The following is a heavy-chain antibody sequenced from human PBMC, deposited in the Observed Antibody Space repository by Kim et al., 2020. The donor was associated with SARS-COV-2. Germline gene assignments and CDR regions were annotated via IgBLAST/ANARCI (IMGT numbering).Heavy chain of an antibody. J-gene: IGHJ4*02. Sequence: SETLSLTCAVYGGSFSGYYWSWIRQAPGQGLEWIGEIDHSGETYHNPSLKSRVIISVDTSKNQFSLRLTVTAADTAVYYCARRPAAFDWWGQGTQVIV. V-gene: IGHV4-34*01. CDR1: GGSFSGYY. CDR3: ARRPAAFDW. D-gene: IGHD6-25*01. CDR2: IDHSGET.